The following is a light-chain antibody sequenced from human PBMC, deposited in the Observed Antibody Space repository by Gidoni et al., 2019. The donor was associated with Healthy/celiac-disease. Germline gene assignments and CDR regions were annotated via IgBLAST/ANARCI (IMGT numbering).Light chain of an antibody. CDR1: SSNIGSNT. J-gene: IGLJ3*02. V-gene: IGLV1-44*01. CDR2: RNN. CDR3: AAWDDSLNGWV. Sequence: SVLTPPPSASGTPGQRVTISCSGSSSNIGSNTVNWYQQLPGTAPKLLIYRNNLRPSGAPDRFSGSKSGTSASLSISGLQSEDEADYYCAAWDDSLNGWVFGGGTKLTVL.